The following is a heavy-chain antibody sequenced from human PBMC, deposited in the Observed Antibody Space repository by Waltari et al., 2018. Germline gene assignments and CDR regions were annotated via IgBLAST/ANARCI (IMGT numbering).Heavy chain of an antibody. CDR3: ARRSFFSGNAAFDI. D-gene: IGHD6-19*01. Sequence: EVQLVQSGAEVKTPGQSLQISCKGSGCSFKNYWIGWVSQMPGKGLEWMGVIYPADSDTRYSPSFQGQVTMSADKSISTAYLQWSSLKASDTAMYYCARRSFFSGNAAFDIWGQGTMVTVSS. CDR2: IYPADSDT. V-gene: IGHV5-51*01. CDR1: GCSFKNYW. J-gene: IGHJ3*02.